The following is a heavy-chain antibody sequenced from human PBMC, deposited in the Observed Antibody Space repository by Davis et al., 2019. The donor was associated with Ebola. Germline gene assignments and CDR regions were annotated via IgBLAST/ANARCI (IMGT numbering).Heavy chain of an antibody. CDR3: ARALQWLANFDY. CDR2: INHSGST. D-gene: IGHD6-19*01. V-gene: IGHV4-34*01. Sequence: MPSETLSLTCAVYGGSFSGYYWSWIRQPPGKGLEWIGEINHSGSTNYNPSLKSRVTISVDTSKNQFSLKLSSVTAADTAVYYCARALQWLANFDYWGQGTLVTVSS. CDR1: GGSFSGYY. J-gene: IGHJ4*02.